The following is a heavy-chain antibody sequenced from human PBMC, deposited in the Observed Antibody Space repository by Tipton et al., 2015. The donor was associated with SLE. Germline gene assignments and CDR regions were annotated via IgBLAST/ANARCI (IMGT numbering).Heavy chain of an antibody. Sequence: SLRLSCAASGFTFSRYGMHWVRQAPGKGLEWVAVISYDGSSKYYADSGKGRFTISRDNSKNTLYLQMNSLRAEDTAVYYCARDKPNYDILTGYYTRWHFDLWGRGTLVTVSS. CDR2: ISYDGSSK. CDR3: ARDKPNYDILTGYYTRWHFDL. J-gene: IGHJ2*01. D-gene: IGHD3-9*01. V-gene: IGHV3-30*03. CDR1: GFTFSRYG.